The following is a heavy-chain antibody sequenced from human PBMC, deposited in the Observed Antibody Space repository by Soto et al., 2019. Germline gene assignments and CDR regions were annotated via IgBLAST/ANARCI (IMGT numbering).Heavy chain of an antibody. CDR3: ARDRGRSCIGGTCPFDY. Sequence: ASVKVSCKASGYSFTIYGITCVRQAPGQGLEWMGWISTYDGNTNYAQNFQGRVSMARDTSTSTAYMELRSLRSDDTAVYYCARDRGRSCIGGTCPFDYWGQGTLVTVSS. CDR1: GYSFTIYG. J-gene: IGHJ4*02. D-gene: IGHD2-15*01. V-gene: IGHV1-18*01. CDR2: ISTYDGNT.